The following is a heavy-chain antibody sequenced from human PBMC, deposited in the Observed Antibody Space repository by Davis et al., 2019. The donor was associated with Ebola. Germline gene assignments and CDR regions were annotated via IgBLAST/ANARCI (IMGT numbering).Heavy chain of an antibody. Sequence: GESLKISCAASGLTFSNSWMSWVRQASGKGLEWVANIKQDGSEKYYVDSVKGRFTISRDNAKNSLYLQMNSLRAEDTAVYYCARGVKGSSSSWYYYYGMDVWGQGTTVTVSS. CDR2: IKQDGSEK. CDR3: ARGVKGSSSSWYYYYGMDV. V-gene: IGHV3-7*03. D-gene: IGHD6-6*01. CDR1: GLTFSNSW. J-gene: IGHJ6*02.